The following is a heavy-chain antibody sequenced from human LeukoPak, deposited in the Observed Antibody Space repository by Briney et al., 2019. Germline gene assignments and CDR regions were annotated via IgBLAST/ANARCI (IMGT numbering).Heavy chain of an antibody. D-gene: IGHD1-26*01. CDR3: ARGQSVGWEIGVCDF. CDR2: IKYDASDE. V-gene: IGHV3-33*01. CDR1: GVSFSGYA. J-gene: IGHJ4*02. Sequence: GGFLRLSCAVSGVSFSGYAMHWVRQAPGKGLEWVGLIKYDASDEYYADSVKGRFTISRDDSRNTLYLQMTSLRAEDTAVYYCARGQSVGWEIGVCDFWGQGSLVTVAS.